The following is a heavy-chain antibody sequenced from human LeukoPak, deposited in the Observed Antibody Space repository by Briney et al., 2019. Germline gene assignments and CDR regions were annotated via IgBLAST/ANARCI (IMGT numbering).Heavy chain of an antibody. D-gene: IGHD3-22*01. CDR2: IYYSGST. V-gene: IGHV4-39*07. CDR1: GGSISSSSYY. J-gene: IGHJ4*02. Sequence: PSETLSLTCTVSGGSISSSSYYWGWIRQPPGKGLEWIGSIYYSGSTNYNPSLKSRVTISVDTSKNQFSLKLSSVTAADTAVYFCARDTPTGTYYYDSSALGQFDYWGQGTLVTVSP. CDR3: ARDTPTGTYYYDSSALGQFDY.